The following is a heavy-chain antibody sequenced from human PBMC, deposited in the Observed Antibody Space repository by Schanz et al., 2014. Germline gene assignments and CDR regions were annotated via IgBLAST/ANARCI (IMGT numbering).Heavy chain of an antibody. CDR3: AKSMYSTSWAFDF. D-gene: IGHD2-2*01. CDR2: ISGGGGSA. CDR1: GFTFNNYD. V-gene: IGHV3-23*04. Sequence: EVQLVESGGGLVQPGGSLRLSCAASGFTFNNYDMNWVRLVPGKGLECVSGISGGGGSAYYADSVKGRFTISRDNSKNTLYVQMNSLRAEDTAVYYCAKSMYSTSWAFDFWGQGAQVTVSS. J-gene: IGHJ4*02.